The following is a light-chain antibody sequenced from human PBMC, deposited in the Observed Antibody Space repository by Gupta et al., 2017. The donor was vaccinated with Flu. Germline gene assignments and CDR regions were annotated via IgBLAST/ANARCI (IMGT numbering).Light chain of an antibody. Sequence: DIQMTQSPSSLSASVGDRVTITCQASQDISNYLNWYQQKPGKAPKLLIYDASNLETGVPSRFSGSGYGKDXTFTISXRQQEDIATYYCHHYENLPPYSFGXGTKMEIK. CDR2: DAS. CDR3: HHYENLPPYS. CDR1: QDISNY. V-gene: IGKV1-33*01. J-gene: IGKJ2*03.